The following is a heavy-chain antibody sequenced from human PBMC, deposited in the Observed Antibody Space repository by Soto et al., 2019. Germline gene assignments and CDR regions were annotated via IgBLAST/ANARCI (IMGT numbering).Heavy chain of an antibody. CDR2: IAYSGDT. CDR3: ARVGCGSTSCFTRWFDP. J-gene: IGHJ5*02. D-gene: IGHD2-2*02. V-gene: IGHV4-31*11. CDR1: GGSIISADSY. Sequence: PSETLSLTCAVSGGSIISADSYWFWIRKHPGKGLEWIGYIAYSGDTYYNPSLRSRVTISADTSENKFSLTLKSVTAADTAVYYCARVGCGSTSCFTRWFDPWGQGTLVTVSS.